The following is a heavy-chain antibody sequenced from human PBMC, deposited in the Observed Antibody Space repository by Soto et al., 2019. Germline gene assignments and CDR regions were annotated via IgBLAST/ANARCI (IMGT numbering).Heavy chain of an antibody. J-gene: IGHJ4*02. Sequence: PSETLSLTCTVSGGSISSSSYYWGWIRQPPGKGLEWIGSIYYSGSTYYTPSLKSRVTISVDTSKNQFSLKLSSVTAADTAVYYCAREGGRYCSGGSCQVDYWGQGTLVTVSS. CDR1: GGSISSSSYY. V-gene: IGHV4-39*02. D-gene: IGHD2-15*01. CDR2: IYYSGST. CDR3: AREGGRYCSGGSCQVDY.